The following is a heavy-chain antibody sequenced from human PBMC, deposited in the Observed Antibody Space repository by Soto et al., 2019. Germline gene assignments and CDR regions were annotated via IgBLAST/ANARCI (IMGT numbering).Heavy chain of an antibody. CDR3: ARTPVRFGGDY. Sequence: QVQLQESGPGLVKPSETLSLTCTVSGGSVSSGSYYWSWIRQPPGKGLEWIGYIYYSGSTNYNPSLKSRVTISVDTSKNQFSLKLSSVTAADTAVYYCARTPVRFGGDYWGQGTLVTVSS. V-gene: IGHV4-61*01. J-gene: IGHJ4*02. CDR2: IYYSGST. D-gene: IGHD3-10*01. CDR1: GGSVSSGSYY.